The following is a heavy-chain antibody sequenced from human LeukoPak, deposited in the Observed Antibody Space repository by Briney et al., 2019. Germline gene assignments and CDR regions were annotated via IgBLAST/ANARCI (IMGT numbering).Heavy chain of an antibody. CDR2: IYYSGST. Sequence: SETLSLTCTVSGGSISSYYWSWIRQPPGKGLEWTGYIYYSGSTNYNPSLKSRVTISVDTSKNQFSLKLSSVTAADTAVYYCARGYYYYMDVWGKGTTVTVSS. CDR3: ARGYYYYMDV. J-gene: IGHJ6*03. V-gene: IGHV4-59*01. CDR1: GGSISSYY.